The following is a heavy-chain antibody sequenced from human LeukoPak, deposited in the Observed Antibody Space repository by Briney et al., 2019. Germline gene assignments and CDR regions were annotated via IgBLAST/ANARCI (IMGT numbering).Heavy chain of an antibody. D-gene: IGHD5-24*01. CDR2: IYYSGST. CDR1: GGSISSYY. CDR3: ARVSARDGYNLDY. J-gene: IGHJ4*02. V-gene: IGHV4-59*01. Sequence: KSSETLSLTCTVSGGSISSYYWSWIRQPPGRGLEWIGYIYYSGSTNYNPSLKSRVTISVDTSKNQFSLKLSSVTAADTAVYYCARVSARDGYNLDYWGQGTLVTDSS.